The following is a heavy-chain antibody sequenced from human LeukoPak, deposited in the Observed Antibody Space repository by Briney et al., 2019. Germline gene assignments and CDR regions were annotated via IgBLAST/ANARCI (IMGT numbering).Heavy chain of an antibody. CDR1: GYSISSGYY. J-gene: IGHJ5*02. Sequence: SETLSLTCTVSGYSISSGYYWGWIRQPPGKGLEWIGSIYHSGSTYYNPSLKSRVTISVDTSKNQFSLKLSSVTAADTAVYYCARDGYGDYTNWFDPWGQGTLVTVSS. CDR2: IYHSGST. CDR3: ARDGYGDYTNWFDP. D-gene: IGHD4-17*01. V-gene: IGHV4-38-2*02.